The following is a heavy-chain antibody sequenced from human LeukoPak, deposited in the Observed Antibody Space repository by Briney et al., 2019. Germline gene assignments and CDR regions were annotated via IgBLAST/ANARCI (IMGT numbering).Heavy chain of an antibody. CDR3: AKGGMYYNFWSGLIT. V-gene: IGHV3-43*01. CDR1: GFSFDDYI. J-gene: IGHJ4*02. Sequence: GGSLRLSCAASGFSFDDYIMHWVRQAPGKGLEWASLISWDGGNTYYADSVKGRYTISRDNSRNSLYLQMNSLRTEDTALYYCAKGGMYYNFWSGLITWGQGTLVTVSS. D-gene: IGHD3-3*01. CDR2: ISWDGGNT.